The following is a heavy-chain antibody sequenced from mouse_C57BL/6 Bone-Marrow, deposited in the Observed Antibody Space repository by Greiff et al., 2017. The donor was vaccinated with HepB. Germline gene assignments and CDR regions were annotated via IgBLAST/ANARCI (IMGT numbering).Heavy chain of an antibody. J-gene: IGHJ4*01. V-gene: IGHV1-53*01. CDR1: GYTFTSYW. D-gene: IGHD2-1*01. Sequence: QVQLQQPGAELVMPGASVKLSCKASGYTFTSYWMHWVKQRPGQGLEWIGNINPSNGGTNYNEKFKSKATLTVDKSSSTAYMQLSSLTSEESAVYYCARRIYYGNYVRDYYAMDYWGQGTSVTVSS. CDR3: ARRIYYGNYVRDYYAMDY. CDR2: INPSNGGT.